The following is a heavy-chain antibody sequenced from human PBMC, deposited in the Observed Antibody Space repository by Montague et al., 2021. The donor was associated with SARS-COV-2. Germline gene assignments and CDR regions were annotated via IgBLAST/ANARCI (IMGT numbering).Heavy chain of an antibody. D-gene: IGHD6-13*01. CDR2: IYYSGIT. J-gene: IGHJ4*02. Sequence: SETLSPTCTVSGDSISGFYWNWIRQPPGKGLEWIGKIYYSGITNYNPSLKSRVTISVDTSKNQFSLKLISVTAADTALYYCARGVVAAPDTSDYWGQGTLVTVSS. V-gene: IGHV4-59*13. CDR1: GDSISGFY. CDR3: ARGVVAAPDTSDY.